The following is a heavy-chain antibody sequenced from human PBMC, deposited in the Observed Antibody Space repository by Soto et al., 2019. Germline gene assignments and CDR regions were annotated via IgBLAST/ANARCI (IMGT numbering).Heavy chain of an antibody. V-gene: IGHV1-18*01. CDR1: GYTFTNFG. CDR2: ISAYNGNT. D-gene: IGHD3-16*01. J-gene: IGHJ4*02. Sequence: QVQLVQSGAEVKKPGASVKVSCKASGYTFTNFGISWVRQAPGQGLEWMGWISAYNGNTHYAQKFQGRVTMTTDTSTSTAYREVRSLRFDDTAVYYCAIGGTPIDYWGQGTLVTVSS. CDR3: AIGGTPIDY.